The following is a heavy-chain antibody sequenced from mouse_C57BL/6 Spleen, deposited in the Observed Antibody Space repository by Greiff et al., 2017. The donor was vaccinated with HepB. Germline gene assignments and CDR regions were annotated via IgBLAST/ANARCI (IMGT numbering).Heavy chain of an antibody. J-gene: IGHJ1*03. CDR1: GFTFSSYA. Sequence: DVQLQESGGGLVKPGGSLKLSCAASGFTFSSYAMSWVRQTPEKRLEWVATISDGGSYTYYPDNVKGRFTISRDNAKNNLYLQMSHLKSEDTAMYYCARGWTTVVAWYFDVWGTGTTVTVSS. CDR3: ARGWTTVVAWYFDV. V-gene: IGHV5-4*01. CDR2: ISDGGSYT. D-gene: IGHD1-1*01.